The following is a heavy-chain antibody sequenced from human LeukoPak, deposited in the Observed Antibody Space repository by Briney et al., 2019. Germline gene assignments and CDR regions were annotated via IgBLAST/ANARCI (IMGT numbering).Heavy chain of an antibody. V-gene: IGHV3-30-3*01. CDR1: GFTFSSYA. D-gene: IGHD1-26*01. CDR3: ASSGSYRFDY. Sequence: GRSLRLSCAASGFTFSSYAMHWVRQAPGKGLEWVAVISKDGSNKDYADSVKGRFTISRDNAKNSLYLQMNSLRDEDTAVYYCASSGSYRFDYWGQGTLVTVSS. J-gene: IGHJ4*02. CDR2: ISKDGSNK.